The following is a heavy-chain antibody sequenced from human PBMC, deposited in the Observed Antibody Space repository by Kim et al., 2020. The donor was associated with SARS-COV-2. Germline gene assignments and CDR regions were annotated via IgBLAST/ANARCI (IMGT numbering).Heavy chain of an antibody. CDR3: ARDIVVVPAATRDYYYYYGMDV. J-gene: IGHJ6*02. D-gene: IGHD2-2*01. V-gene: IGHV3-7*03. CDR1: GFTFSSYW. Sequence: GGSLRLSCAASGFTFSSYWMSWVRQAPGKGLEWVANIKQDGSEKYYVDSVKGRFTISRDNAKNSLYLQMNSRRAEDTAVYYCARDIVVVPAATRDYYYYYGMDVWGQGTTVTVSS. CDR2: IKQDGSEK.